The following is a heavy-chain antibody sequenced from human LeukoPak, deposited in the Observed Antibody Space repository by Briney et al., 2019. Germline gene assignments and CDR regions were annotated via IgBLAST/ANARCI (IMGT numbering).Heavy chain of an antibody. V-gene: IGHV4-39*01. J-gene: IGHJ4*02. Sequence: SETLSLTCTVSGDSISSSSYYWGWIRQPPGKGLEWIGSIYYSGSTYYNPSLKSRVTISVDTSKNQFSLKLSSVTAADTAVYYCARVSGVVDYWGQGTLVTVSS. CDR3: ARVSGVVDY. CDR1: GDSISSSSYY. D-gene: IGHD3-3*01. CDR2: IYYSGST.